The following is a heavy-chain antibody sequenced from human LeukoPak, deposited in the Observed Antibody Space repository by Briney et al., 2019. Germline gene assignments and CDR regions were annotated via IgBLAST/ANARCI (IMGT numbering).Heavy chain of an antibody. D-gene: IGHD6-6*01. CDR1: GFTFSSYG. CDR2: IWYDGSNK. CDR3: ARGIAALLYYFDY. V-gene: IGHV3-33*01. J-gene: IGHJ4*02. Sequence: GGSLRLSCAASGFTFSSYGMHWVRQAPGKGLEWVAVIWYDGSNKYYADSVKGRFTISRDNSKNTLYLQMNSLRAEDTAVYYCARGIAALLYYFDYWGQGTLVTVSS.